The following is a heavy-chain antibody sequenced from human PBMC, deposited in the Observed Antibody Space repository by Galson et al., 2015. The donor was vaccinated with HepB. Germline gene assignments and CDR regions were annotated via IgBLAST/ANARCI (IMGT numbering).Heavy chain of an antibody. J-gene: IGHJ6*02. CDR2: ISFDGSQK. CDR1: GFTFSNYG. D-gene: IGHD4-17*01. CDR3: AKDPHTVFYGMDV. V-gene: IGHV3-30*18. Sequence: SLRLSCAGSGFTFSNYGMHWVRQAPGKGLEWVALISFDGSQKHYADSVEGRLTISRDNSKNTVYLQMNSLRVEDTAMYYCAKDPHTVFYGMDVWGQGTTVTVSS.